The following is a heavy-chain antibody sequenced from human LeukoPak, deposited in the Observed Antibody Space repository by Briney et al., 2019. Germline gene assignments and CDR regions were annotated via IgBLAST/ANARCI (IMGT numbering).Heavy chain of an antibody. V-gene: IGHV4-39*01. Sequence: SETLSLTCTVSGGSISSSSYYWGWIRQPPGKGLEWIGSIYYSGSTYYNPSLKSRVTISVDTSKNQFSLKLSSVTAADTAVYYCARAIVVVITTEVRAFDIWGQGTMVTVPS. CDR2: IYYSGST. CDR1: GGSISSSSYY. CDR3: ARAIVVVITTEVRAFDI. J-gene: IGHJ3*02. D-gene: IGHD3-22*01.